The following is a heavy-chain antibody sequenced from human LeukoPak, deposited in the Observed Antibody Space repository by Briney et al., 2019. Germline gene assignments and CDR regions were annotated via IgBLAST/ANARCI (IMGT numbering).Heavy chain of an antibody. D-gene: IGHD6-6*01. CDR3: ARKVMSSSSESGAFDI. J-gene: IGHJ3*02. Sequence: ASAKVSCKASGGTFSSYAISWVRQAPGQGLEWMGGIIPIFGTANYAQKFQGRVTITADESTSTAYMELSSLRSEDTAVYYCARKVMSSSSESGAFDIWGQGTMVTVSS. CDR2: IIPIFGTA. V-gene: IGHV1-69*13. CDR1: GGTFSSYA.